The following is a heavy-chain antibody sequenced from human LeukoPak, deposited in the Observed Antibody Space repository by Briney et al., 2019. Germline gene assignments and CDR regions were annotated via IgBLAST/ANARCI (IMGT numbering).Heavy chain of an antibody. J-gene: IGHJ4*02. CDR2: LSSGGINK. D-gene: IGHD3-22*01. V-gene: IGHV3-30*18. Sequence: PGGSLRLSCAVSGFTFSNYGVHWVRQAPGKGLEWVALLSSGGINKHYADSVKGRFIISRDNSMNTLYLQMNSLRAEDTAVYYCAKERYYCDRSGTPDYWGQGTLVTVSS. CDR1: GFTFSNYG. CDR3: AKERYYCDRSGTPDY.